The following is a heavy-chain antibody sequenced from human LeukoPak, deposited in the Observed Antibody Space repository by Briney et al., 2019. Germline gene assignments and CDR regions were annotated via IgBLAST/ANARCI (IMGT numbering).Heavy chain of an antibody. V-gene: IGHV4-39*07. CDR2: INHSGST. D-gene: IGHD3-22*01. Sequence: PSETLSLTCTVSGASISSTSYCWGWIRQPAGKGLEWIGEINHSGSTNYNPSLKSRVTISVDTSKNQFSLKLSSVTAADTAVYYCARSSEGRYYYDSSGYSYYYYYMDVWGKGTTVTISS. CDR3: ARSSEGRYYYDSSGYSYYYYYMDV. J-gene: IGHJ6*03. CDR1: GASISSTSYC.